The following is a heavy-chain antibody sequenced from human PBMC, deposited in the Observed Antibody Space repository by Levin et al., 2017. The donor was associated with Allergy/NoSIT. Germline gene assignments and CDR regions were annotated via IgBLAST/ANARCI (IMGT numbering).Heavy chain of an antibody. CDR3: ARMVATIGPFDY. CDR2: SSSNGRTL. Sequence: GGSLRLSCATSGFSFSSYEINWVRQAPGKGLQWVAYSSSNGRTLYYADSVKGRFTISRDSAKHSLYLQMNSLRVADTAVYYCARMVATIGPFDYWGQGTRVTVSS. CDR1: GFSFSSYE. V-gene: IGHV3-48*03. J-gene: IGHJ4*02. D-gene: IGHD5-12*01.